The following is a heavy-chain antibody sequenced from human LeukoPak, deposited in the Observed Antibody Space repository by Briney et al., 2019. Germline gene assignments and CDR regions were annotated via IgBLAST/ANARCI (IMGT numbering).Heavy chain of an antibody. Sequence: SETLSLTCTVSGGSISSYYWGWIRQPPGKGLEWIGSIYYSGGTYYNPSLKSRVTISVDTSRNQFSLKLSSVTAADTAVYYCAARTTTVTRDAFDIWGQGTMVTVSS. CDR1: GGSISSYY. V-gene: IGHV4-39*07. J-gene: IGHJ3*02. CDR3: AARTTTVTRDAFDI. CDR2: IYYSGGT. D-gene: IGHD4-17*01.